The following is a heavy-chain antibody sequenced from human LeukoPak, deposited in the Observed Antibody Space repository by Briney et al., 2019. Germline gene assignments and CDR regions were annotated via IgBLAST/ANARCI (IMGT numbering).Heavy chain of an antibody. CDR2: IKQDGSET. CDR1: GFTFSSYW. J-gene: IGHJ4*02. D-gene: IGHD3-22*01. Sequence: GSLRLSCAASGFTFSSYWMTWVRQAPGKGLEWVANIKQDGSETYYVDSVKGRFTISRDNAENSLSLQMNSLRAEDTAVYYCAKHRFESGGYHSTDWGQGTLVTVSS. CDR3: AKHRFESGGYHSTD. V-gene: IGHV3-7*03.